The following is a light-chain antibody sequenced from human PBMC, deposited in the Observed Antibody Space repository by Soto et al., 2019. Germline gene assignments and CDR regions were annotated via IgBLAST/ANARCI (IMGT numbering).Light chain of an antibody. Sequence: ESVLTQSPGILSVSPGERATLSCRASQSVNSNLAWYQQKPGQAPRLLIYGASSRATGIPARFSGSGSGTEFTLTITSLQSEDFAVYYCQQYNSWPRTFGQRTKVDI. J-gene: IGKJ1*01. CDR2: GAS. V-gene: IGKV3-15*01. CDR1: QSVNSN. CDR3: QQYNSWPRT.